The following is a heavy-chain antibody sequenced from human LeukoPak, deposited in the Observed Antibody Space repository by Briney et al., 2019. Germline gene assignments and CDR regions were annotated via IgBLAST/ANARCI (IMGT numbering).Heavy chain of an antibody. CDR1: GYSFTSYW. CDR2: INPNSGGT. J-gene: IGHJ3*02. Sequence: GESLKISCKGSGYSFTSYWMHWVRQAPGQGLEWMGWINPNSGGTNYAQKFQGRVTMTRDTSISTAYMELSRLRSDDTAVYYCARAPGAFDIWGQGTMVTVSS. CDR3: ARAPGAFDI. V-gene: IGHV1-2*02.